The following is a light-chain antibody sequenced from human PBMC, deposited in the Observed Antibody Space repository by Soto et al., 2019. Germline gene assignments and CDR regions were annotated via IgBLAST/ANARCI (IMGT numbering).Light chain of an antibody. CDR2: WAS. Sequence: DIVMTQSPDSLAVSLGERATINCKSSQSVLYSSNNKNYLAWYQQKPGQPPKLLIYWASARESGVPDRFSGSGPGTDFTLTISGLQAEDVAVYYCQQYYSTPWTFGQGTKVDIK. J-gene: IGKJ1*01. CDR3: QQYYSTPWT. V-gene: IGKV4-1*01. CDR1: QSVLYSSNNKNY.